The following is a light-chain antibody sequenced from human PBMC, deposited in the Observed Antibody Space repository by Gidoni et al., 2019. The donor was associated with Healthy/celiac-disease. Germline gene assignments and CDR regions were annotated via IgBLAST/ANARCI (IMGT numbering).Light chain of an antibody. Sequence: IVMTQSPLSLPVTPGEPASISCRSSQSLLHSNGYNYLDWYLQKPGQSPQLLIYLGSNRASGVPERFSGSGAGTDFTLKISRVEAEDVGFYYCMQALQTPGTFGQGTKLEIK. CDR2: LGS. CDR1: QSLLHSNGYNY. V-gene: IGKV2-28*01. CDR3: MQALQTPGT. J-gene: IGKJ2*01.